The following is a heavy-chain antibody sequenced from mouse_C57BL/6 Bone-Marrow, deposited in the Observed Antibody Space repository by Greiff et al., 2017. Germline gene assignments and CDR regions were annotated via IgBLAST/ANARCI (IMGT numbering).Heavy chain of an antibody. J-gene: IGHJ4*01. Sequence: QVQLQQSGSELRSPGSSVKLSCKDFDSEVFPIAYMSWVRQKPGHGFEWIGGILPSIGRTIYGAKFEDKATLDADTLSNTAYLERNSLTSEDSAIYYCARGVNYYGRGAMDYWGQGTSVTVSS. D-gene: IGHD1-1*01. CDR1: DSEVFPIAY. CDR3: ARGVNYYGRGAMDY. CDR2: ILPSIGRT. V-gene: IGHV15-2*01.